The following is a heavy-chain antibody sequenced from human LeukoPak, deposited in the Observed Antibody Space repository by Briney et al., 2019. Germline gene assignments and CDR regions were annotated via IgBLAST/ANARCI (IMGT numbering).Heavy chain of an antibody. CDR3: ARDFAGDRDY. D-gene: IGHD4-17*01. V-gene: IGHV3-23*01. CDR2: ISGSGGST. Sequence: GGSLRLSCAASGFTFSSYAMSWVRQAPGKGLEWVSAISGSGGSTYYADSVKGRLTISRDNAKNTLYLQMNSLSAEDTAVYYCARDFAGDRDYWGQGTLVTVSS. J-gene: IGHJ4*02. CDR1: GFTFSSYA.